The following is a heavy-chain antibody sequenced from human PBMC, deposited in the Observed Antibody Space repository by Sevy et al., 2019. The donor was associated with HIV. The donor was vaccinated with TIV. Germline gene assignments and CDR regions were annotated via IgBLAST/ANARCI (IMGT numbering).Heavy chain of an antibody. CDR3: ARESPSDWYLDS. CDR2: VLSDGNIK. V-gene: IGHV3-33*01. CDR1: GFTLSNSG. Sequence: GESLKISCEASGFTLSNSGMHWVRQAPGKGLEGVAAVLSDGNIKYYHDSVKGRFTIFRDNSKNTQYLQMNSLRAEDTALYYCARESPSDWYLDSWGQGTLVTVSS. J-gene: IGHJ5*01. D-gene: IGHD6-19*01.